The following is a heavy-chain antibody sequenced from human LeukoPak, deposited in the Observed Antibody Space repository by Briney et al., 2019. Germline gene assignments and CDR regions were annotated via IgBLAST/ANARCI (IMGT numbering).Heavy chain of an antibody. CDR3: ARDYCSSTSCYFDY. CDR1: GYSFTTYG. CDR2: ISAYNANT. D-gene: IGHD2-2*01. V-gene: IGHV1-18*01. Sequence: GASVKVPCKASGYSFTTYGISWVRQAPGQGLEWMGWISAYNANTNYALKLEGRVTMTTDTSTSTAYMELRSLRSDDTAVYYCARDYCSSTSCYFDYWGQGTLVTVSS. J-gene: IGHJ4*02.